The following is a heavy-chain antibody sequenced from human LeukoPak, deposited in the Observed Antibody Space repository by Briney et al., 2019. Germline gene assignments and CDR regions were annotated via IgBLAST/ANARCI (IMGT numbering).Heavy chain of an antibody. CDR2: ISAYNGNT. CDR3: ARDRSGYSYGDAVDY. CDR1: GYTFTSYG. V-gene: IGHV1-18*01. D-gene: IGHD5-18*01. J-gene: IGHJ4*02. Sequence: ASVKVSCKASGYTFTSYGISWVRQAPGLGLEWMGWISAYNGNTNYAQKLQGRVTMTTDTSTSTAYMELRSLRSDDTAVYYCARDRSGYSYGDAVDYWGQGTLVTVSS.